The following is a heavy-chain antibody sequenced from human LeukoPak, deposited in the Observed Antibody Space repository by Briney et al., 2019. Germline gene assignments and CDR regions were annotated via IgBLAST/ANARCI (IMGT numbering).Heavy chain of an antibody. CDR1: GFTFSSYA. CDR3: AKAAFPYYDFWSGYYNY. D-gene: IGHD3-3*01. Sequence: PGGSLRLSCAASGFTFSSYAMSWVRQAPGKGLEWVSAISGSGGSTYYADSVKGWFTISRDNSKNTLYLQMNSLRAEDTAVYYCAKAAFPYYDFWSGYYNYWGQGTLVTVSS. J-gene: IGHJ4*02. CDR2: ISGSGGST. V-gene: IGHV3-23*01.